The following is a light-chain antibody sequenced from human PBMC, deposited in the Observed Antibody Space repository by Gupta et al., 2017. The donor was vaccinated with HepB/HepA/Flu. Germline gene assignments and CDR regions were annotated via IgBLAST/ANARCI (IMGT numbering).Light chain of an antibody. CDR3: CSYGVNATDYV. J-gene: IGLJ1*01. Sequence: QSALTQPASVSGSPRQSITVSYTGTSSDIGSYNLVSWYKQYPRKAPKLIIFEVSKRPSGVSNRFSGSKFATTASLTTAGLQPEDEADYYCCSYGVNATDYVFGSGTRFTVL. CDR1: SSDIGSYNL. V-gene: IGLV2-23*02. CDR2: EVS.